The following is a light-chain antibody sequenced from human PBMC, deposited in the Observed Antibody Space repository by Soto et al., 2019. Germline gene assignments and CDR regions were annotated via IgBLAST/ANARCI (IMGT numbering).Light chain of an antibody. CDR3: QQYNNWPRT. CDR1: QSVDNNY. J-gene: IGKJ1*01. V-gene: IGKV3-20*01. CDR2: GAS. Sequence: EIVLTQSPGTLSLSPGESATLSCRASQSVDNNYVAWYQQKPGQAPTLLIHGASYRAAGIPDRFSGSGSGTDFTLTISSLQSEDFAVYYCQQYNNWPRTFGQGTKVEIK.